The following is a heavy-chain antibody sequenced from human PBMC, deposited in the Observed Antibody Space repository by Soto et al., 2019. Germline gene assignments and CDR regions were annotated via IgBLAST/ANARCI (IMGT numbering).Heavy chain of an antibody. CDR2: SFFTGRA. V-gene: IGHV4-39*01. D-gene: IGHD1-20*01. CDR1: GGSISSTVHY. J-gene: IGHJ4*02. Sequence: QLQMQESSSGLVKPSETLSLNCSVSGGSISSTVHYWAWIRQSPGKGLEWIGFSFFTGRAYYNPSVESRVSISVDTAKNEVSLSLLSVTATDSAVYFCARGTITGRFDAWGQGTVVTVSA. CDR3: ARGTITGRFDA.